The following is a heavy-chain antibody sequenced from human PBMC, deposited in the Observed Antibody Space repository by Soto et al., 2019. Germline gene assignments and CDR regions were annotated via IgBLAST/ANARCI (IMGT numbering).Heavy chain of an antibody. J-gene: IGHJ4*02. V-gene: IGHV3-21*01. D-gene: IGHD2-21*02. Sequence: GGSLRLSCISSGFTFRTYTMNWVRQAPGKGLEWVSGIRGFSPYTFYAESVKGRFTISRDNAKNPLYLQMNSLRAEETAVYYCTTRMTAHFDYWGQGTLVTVSS. CDR1: GFTFRTYT. CDR2: IRGFSPYT. CDR3: TTRMTAHFDY.